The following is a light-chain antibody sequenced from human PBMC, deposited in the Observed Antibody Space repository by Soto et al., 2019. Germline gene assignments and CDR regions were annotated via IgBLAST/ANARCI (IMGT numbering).Light chain of an antibody. Sequence: DIQMTQSPSSLSASVGDRVTITCRASQSISSYLNWYQQKPGKAPKLLIYAASSLQSGVPSRFSGSGSGTDFTLTISSLQPEDFETYYSQQSYSTLWTFGQGTKV. CDR1: QSISSY. CDR3: QQSYSTLWT. V-gene: IGKV1-39*01. J-gene: IGKJ1*01. CDR2: AAS.